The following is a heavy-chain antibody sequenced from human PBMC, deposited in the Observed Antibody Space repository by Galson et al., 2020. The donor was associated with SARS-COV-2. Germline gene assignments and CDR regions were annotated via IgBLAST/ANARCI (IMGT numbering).Heavy chain of an antibody. CDR1: GFSLSNARMG. D-gene: IGHD6-13*01. CDR3: ARTEYSSSWYGWHYGMYV. Sequence: ESGPTLVKPTETLTLTCTVSGFSLSNARMGVSWIRQPPGKALEWLAHIFSNDEKSYSTSLKSRLTISKDTSKSQVVLTMTNMDPVDTATYYCARTEYSSSWYGWHYGMYVWGQGTTVTVSS. J-gene: IGHJ6*02. V-gene: IGHV2-26*01. CDR2: IFSNDEK.